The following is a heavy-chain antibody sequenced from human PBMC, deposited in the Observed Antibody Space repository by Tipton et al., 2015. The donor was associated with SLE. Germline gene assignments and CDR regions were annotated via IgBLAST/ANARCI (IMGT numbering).Heavy chain of an antibody. CDR2: IDGGGNT. Sequence: SLRLSCAVSGLPISGNYMSWVRHTPGKGLEWVSLIDGGGNTYHADSVKDRFTISRDNSKNTLYLQMNSLRGEDTAVYYCASELTGYYGMDVWGQGNTVTVSS. J-gene: IGHJ6*02. CDR3: ASELTGYYGMDV. V-gene: IGHV3-66*01. CDR1: GLPISGNY. D-gene: IGHD7-27*01.